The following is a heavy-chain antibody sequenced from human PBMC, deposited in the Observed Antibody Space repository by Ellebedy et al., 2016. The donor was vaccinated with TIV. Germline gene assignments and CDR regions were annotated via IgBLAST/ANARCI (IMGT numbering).Heavy chain of an antibody. D-gene: IGHD2-15*01. CDR1: GFTFTKSA. CDR3: AADSVVGPSASWYFDL. V-gene: IGHV1-58*01. J-gene: IGHJ2*01. CDR2: IVVGSGNT. Sequence: AASVKVSCKASGFTFTKSAVQWVRQARGQRLEWIGWIVVGSGNTHYAQKFQERVTITRDMSTSPAYMELSSLRSEDTAVYYCAADSVVGPSASWYFDLWGRGTLVTVPS.